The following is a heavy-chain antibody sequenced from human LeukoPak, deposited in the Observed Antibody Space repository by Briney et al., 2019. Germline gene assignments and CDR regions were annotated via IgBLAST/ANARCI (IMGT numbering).Heavy chain of an antibody. J-gene: IGHJ4*02. Sequence: GGSLRLSCAASGFTFSDYYMSWIRQAPGKGLEWVSYISSSGSTIYYADSVKGRFTISRDNAKNSLYLQMNSLRAEDTALYYCAKDIEGAAAGHGGAFDYWGQGTLVTVSS. D-gene: IGHD6-13*01. CDR2: ISSSGSTI. V-gene: IGHV3-11*01. CDR3: AKDIEGAAAGHGGAFDY. CDR1: GFTFSDYY.